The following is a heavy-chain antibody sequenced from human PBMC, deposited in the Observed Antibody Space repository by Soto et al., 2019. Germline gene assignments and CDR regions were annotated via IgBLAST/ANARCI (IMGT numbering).Heavy chain of an antibody. V-gene: IGHV3-23*01. CDR2: ISHSGGST. D-gene: IGHD4-4*01. J-gene: IGHJ5*02. CDR3: AKDYSFTS. Sequence: PGGSLRLSCAASGFTFSSYAMSWVRQAPGKGLEWVSVISHSGGSTSYADSVKGRFTISRDNSKNTLYLQMSSLRAEDTAVYYCAKDYSFTSWGQGTLVTVSS. CDR1: GFTFSSYA.